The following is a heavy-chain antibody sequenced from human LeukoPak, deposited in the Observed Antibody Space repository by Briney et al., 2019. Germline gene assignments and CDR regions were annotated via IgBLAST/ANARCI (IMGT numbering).Heavy chain of an antibody. J-gene: IGHJ4*02. CDR3: ARVSGGIAVAGLDY. Sequence: SETLSLTCTVSGGSISSSSYYWGWIRQPPGKGLEWIGSIYYSGSTYYNPSLKSRVTISVDTSKNQFSLKLSSVTAADTAVYYCARVSGGIAVAGLDYWGQGTLVTVSS. D-gene: IGHD6-19*01. CDR1: GGSISSSSYY. V-gene: IGHV4-39*01. CDR2: IYYSGST.